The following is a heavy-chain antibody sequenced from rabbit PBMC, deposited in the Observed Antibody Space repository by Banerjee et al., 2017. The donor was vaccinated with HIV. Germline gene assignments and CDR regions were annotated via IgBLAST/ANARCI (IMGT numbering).Heavy chain of an antibody. CDR3: ARDLSTSGWSDFAL. CDR1: GFDFSSYY. J-gene: IGHJ4*01. D-gene: IGHD4-1*01. V-gene: IGHV1S7*01. Sequence: QLVESGGGLVQPGGSLTLSCKASGFDFSSYYMSWVRQAPGKGLEWIGIIYGGSGSTDYASWVNGRFTISSDNAQNTVDLQMTSLTAADTATYFCARDLSTSGWSDFALWGQGTLVTVS. CDR2: IYGGSGST.